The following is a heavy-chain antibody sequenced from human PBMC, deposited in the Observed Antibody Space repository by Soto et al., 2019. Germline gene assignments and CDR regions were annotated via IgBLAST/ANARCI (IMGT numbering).Heavy chain of an antibody. CDR3: ACLVVTAHYWCFDL. J-gene: IGHJ2*01. CDR2: IYPGDSET. Sequence: EVQLVQSGAEVKKPGESLKISCKGSGYSFINYWIGWVRQMPGKGLEWMGIIYPGDSETRYSPSFQGQVTFSVDKSISTAYLQWSSLKASDTGMYYCACLVVTAHYWCFDLWGRVSLVTVSS. CDR1: GYSFINYW. D-gene: IGHD2-21*02. V-gene: IGHV5-51*03.